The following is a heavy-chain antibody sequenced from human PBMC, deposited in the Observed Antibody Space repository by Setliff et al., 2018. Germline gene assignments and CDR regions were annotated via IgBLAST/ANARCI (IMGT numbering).Heavy chain of an antibody. CDR2: IYYSGST. Sequence: LSLTCTVSGGSISSYYWSWIRQPPGKRLEWIGYIYYSGSTNYNPSLESRVTISVDTSKNQFSLKLSSVTAADTAVYYCARGKGSWVLLRWFDPWGQGTLVTV. CDR3: ARGKGSWVLLRWFDP. CDR1: GGSISSYY. J-gene: IGHJ5*02. D-gene: IGHD3-10*01. V-gene: IGHV4-59*12.